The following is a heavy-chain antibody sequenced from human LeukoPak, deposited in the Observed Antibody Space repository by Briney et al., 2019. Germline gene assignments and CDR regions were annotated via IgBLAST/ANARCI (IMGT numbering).Heavy chain of an antibody. CDR2: IIPDTGVA. Sequence: ASVKVSCKASGYTFADYSIHWVRQAPGQGLECMGWIIPDTGVAKYAQTFQGRVTMTRDTSITTTFMELRSLRSDDTAVYYCARAVEASALDVWGQGTMVTVSS. V-gene: IGHV1-2*02. CDR1: GYTFADYS. J-gene: IGHJ3*01. CDR3: ARAVEASALDV.